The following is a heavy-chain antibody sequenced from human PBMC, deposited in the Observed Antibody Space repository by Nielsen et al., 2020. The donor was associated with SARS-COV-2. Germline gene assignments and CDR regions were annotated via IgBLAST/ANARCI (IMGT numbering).Heavy chain of an antibody. J-gene: IGHJ4*02. CDR2: IYYSGST. CDR3: ATRSGNYPYYFDY. Sequence: RQAPGKGLEWIGSIYYSGSTYYNPSLKSRVTISVDTSKNQFSLKLSSVTAADTAVYYCATRSGNYPYYFDYWGQGTLVTVSS. D-gene: IGHD1-26*01. V-gene: IGHV4-39*01.